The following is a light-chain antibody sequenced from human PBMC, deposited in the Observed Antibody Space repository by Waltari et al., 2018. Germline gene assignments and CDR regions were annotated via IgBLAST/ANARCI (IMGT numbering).Light chain of an antibody. CDR3: SAYTSRGTLK. CDR1: SDDIGAYSY. J-gene: IGLJ2*01. V-gene: IGLV2-14*03. CDR2: DLT. Sequence: QSALTQPASVSGSPGQSITISCTGTSDDIGAYSYVTWYHQRPGQVPKLIIYDLTERPSGVFNRFSGSKSGSTASRTVSGLQAEDECLFYCSAYTSRGTLKFGGGTRVAVL.